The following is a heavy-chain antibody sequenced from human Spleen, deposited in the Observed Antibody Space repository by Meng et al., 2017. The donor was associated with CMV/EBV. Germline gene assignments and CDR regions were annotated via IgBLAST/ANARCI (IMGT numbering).Heavy chain of an antibody. J-gene: IGHJ5*02. D-gene: IGHD2-15*01. CDR2: IKSKTDGGST. CDR1: CFNFTNAW. V-gene: IGHV3-15*01. Sequence: CAASCFNFTNAWMTWIRQAPGKGLEWVGRIKSKTDGGSTDYAAAVRGRFTISRDDSKNTLYLQLNSLRVEDTAVYHCATGFLIGAYSTWGQGTLVTVSS. CDR3: ATGFLIGAYST.